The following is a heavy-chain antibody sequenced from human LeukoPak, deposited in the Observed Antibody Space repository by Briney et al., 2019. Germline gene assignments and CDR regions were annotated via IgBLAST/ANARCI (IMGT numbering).Heavy chain of an antibody. D-gene: IGHD2-21*02. CDR1: GFTFSSYS. CDR3: ARDLAYCGGDCYYYYYMDV. CDR2: ISSSSSYI. Sequence: GGSLRLSRAASGFTFSSYSMNWVRQAPGKGLEWVSSISSSSSYIYYADSVKGRFTISRDNAKNSLYLQMNSLRAEDTAVYYCARDLAYCGGDCYYYYYMDVWGKGTTVTISS. V-gene: IGHV3-21*01. J-gene: IGHJ6*03.